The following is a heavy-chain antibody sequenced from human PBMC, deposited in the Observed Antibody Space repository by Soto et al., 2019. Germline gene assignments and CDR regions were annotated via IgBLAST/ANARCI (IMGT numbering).Heavy chain of an antibody. V-gene: IGHV1-69*06. CDR2: IIPIFGTA. Sequence: SVKVSCQASGGTFSSYAIRWVRQAPGQGLEWMGGIIPIFGTANYAQKFQGRVTITADKSTSTAYMELSSLRSEDTAVYYCARDGGTIRYFDSYGMDVWGQGTMVTVSS. CDR3: ARDGGTIRYFDSYGMDV. CDR1: GGTFSSYA. D-gene: IGHD3-9*01. J-gene: IGHJ6*02.